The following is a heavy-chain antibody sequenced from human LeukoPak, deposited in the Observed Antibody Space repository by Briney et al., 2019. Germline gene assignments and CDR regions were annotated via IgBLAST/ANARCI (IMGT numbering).Heavy chain of an antibody. CDR2: IIPIFGTA. CDR1: GGTFSSYA. Sequence: SVKVSCKASGGTFSSYAISWVRQAPGQGLEWMGGIIPIFGTANYAQKFQGRVTITADESTSTAYMELSSLRSEDTAVYYCARSYSGSYYFDYWGQGTLVTVSS. J-gene: IGHJ4*02. D-gene: IGHD1-26*01. V-gene: IGHV1-69*13. CDR3: ARSYSGSYYFDY.